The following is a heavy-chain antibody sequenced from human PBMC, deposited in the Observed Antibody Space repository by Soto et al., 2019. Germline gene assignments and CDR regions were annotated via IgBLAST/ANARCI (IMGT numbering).Heavy chain of an antibody. CDR1: GFSFSTYD. D-gene: IGHD1-26*01. Sequence: GSLRLSCAASGFSFSTYDMNWVRQAPGKGLEWVSYISGGSSRIFYADSVKGRFTISTDNAKKSLYLQMDSLRAEDTGVYYCATGGIYYEAWGQGTLVTVSS. CDR3: ATGGIYYEA. V-gene: IGHV3-48*03. J-gene: IGHJ5*02. CDR2: ISGGSSRI.